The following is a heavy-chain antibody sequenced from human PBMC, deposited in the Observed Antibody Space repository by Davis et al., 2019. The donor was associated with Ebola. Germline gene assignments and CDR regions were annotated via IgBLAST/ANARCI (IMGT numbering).Heavy chain of an antibody. CDR1: GYTFTGYY. D-gene: IGHD3-3*01. CDR2: INPNSGGT. Sequence: ASVKVSCKASGYTFTGYYMHWVRQAPGQGLEWMGWINPNSGGTNYAQKFQGRVTMTRDTSISTAYMELSRLRSDDTAVYYCARDLFFATSPLPFFDYWGQGTLVTVSS. CDR3: ARDLFFATSPLPFFDY. V-gene: IGHV1-2*02. J-gene: IGHJ4*02.